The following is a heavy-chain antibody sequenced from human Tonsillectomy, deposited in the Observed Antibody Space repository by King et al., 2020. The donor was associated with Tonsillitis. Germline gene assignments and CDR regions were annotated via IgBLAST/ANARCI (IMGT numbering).Heavy chain of an antibody. CDR2: ISAYNGNT. CDR1: GYTFTSYG. V-gene: IGHV1-18*04. CDR3: ARDLRIAVANLYDYYGMDV. D-gene: IGHD6-19*01. J-gene: IGHJ6*02. Sequence: VQLVESGAEVKKPGASVKVSCKASGYTFTSYGISWVRQAPGQGLEWMGWISAYNGNTNYAQKLQGRVTMTTDTSTSTAYMELRSLRSDDTAVYYCARDLRIAVANLYDYYGMDVWGQGTTVTVSS.